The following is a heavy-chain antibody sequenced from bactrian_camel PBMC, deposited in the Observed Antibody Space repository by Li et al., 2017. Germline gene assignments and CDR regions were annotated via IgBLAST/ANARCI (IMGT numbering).Heavy chain of an antibody. CDR3: AAGPWYTDEYKY. J-gene: IGHJ4*01. CDR1: GGTFSNYA. D-gene: IGHD6*01. V-gene: IGHV3S31*01. CDR2: INSGGDST. Sequence: VESGGGLVQPGGSLRLSCAASGGTFSNYAMSWVRQAPGKGLEWVSTINSGGDSTDYADSVKGRFTISRDSAKNTLYLQLNSLKTEDTALYYCAAGPWYTDEYKYWGQGTQVTVS.